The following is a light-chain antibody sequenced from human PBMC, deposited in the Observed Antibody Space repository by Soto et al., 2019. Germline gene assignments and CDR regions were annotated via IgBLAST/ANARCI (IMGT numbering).Light chain of an antibody. V-gene: IGLV1-44*01. CDR3: AAWDDSLNGHVV. CDR2: SDN. CDR1: TSNIGSND. Sequence: QSVLTQPPSASGAPGQRVTISCSGTTSNIGSNDVNWYQQFPGTAPKLVVYSDNQRPSGVPDRFSGSKSGTSASLAISGLQSEDEADYFCAAWDDSLNGHVVFGGGTQLTVL. J-gene: IGLJ2*01.